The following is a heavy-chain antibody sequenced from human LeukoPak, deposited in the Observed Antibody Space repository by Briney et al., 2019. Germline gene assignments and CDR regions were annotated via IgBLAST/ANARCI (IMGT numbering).Heavy chain of an antibody. CDR1: GASFSSYS. CDR3: ARAFSGFWEFDF. J-gene: IGHJ4*02. D-gene: IGHD3-3*01. Sequence: SETLSLTCAVSGASFSSYSWNWIRQLPGAGLEWIAEINFTGNTETGTTSYSPSPKSRVTISADTSTNQLSLHLRSATVADTGVYFCARAFSGFWEFDFWGQGTLVTVSS. CDR2: INFTGNTETGTT. V-gene: IGHV4-34*01.